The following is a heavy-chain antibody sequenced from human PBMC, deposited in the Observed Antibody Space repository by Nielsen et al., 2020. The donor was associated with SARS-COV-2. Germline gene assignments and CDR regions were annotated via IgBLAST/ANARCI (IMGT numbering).Heavy chain of an antibody. V-gene: IGHV4-30-4*01. D-gene: IGHD2-15*01. J-gene: IGHJ4*02. CDR3: AREGVAMPDY. Sequence: SETLSLTCTVSGGSISSYYWSWIRQPPGKGLEWIGYIYYSGSTYYNPSLKSRVTISVDTSKNQFSLKLSSVTAADTAVYYCAREGVAMPDYWGQGTLVTVSS. CDR2: IYYSGST. CDR1: GGSISSYY.